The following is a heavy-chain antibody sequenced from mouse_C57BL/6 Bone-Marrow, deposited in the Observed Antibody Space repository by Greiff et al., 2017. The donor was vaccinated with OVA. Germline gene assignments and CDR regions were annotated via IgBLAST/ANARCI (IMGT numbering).Heavy chain of an antibody. D-gene: IGHD2-4*01. Sequence: DVKLQESGPGLVKPSQSLSLTCSVTGYSITSGYYWNWIRQFPGNQLEWMGYISYDGSNNYNPSLKNRISITRDTSKNQSFLKLTCVTTEDTATYYCASAPLYDCEPLRYYFDYWGQGTTLTVSS. CDR3: ASAPLYDCEPLRYYFDY. J-gene: IGHJ2*01. CDR1: GYSITSGYY. V-gene: IGHV3-6*01. CDR2: ISYDGSN.